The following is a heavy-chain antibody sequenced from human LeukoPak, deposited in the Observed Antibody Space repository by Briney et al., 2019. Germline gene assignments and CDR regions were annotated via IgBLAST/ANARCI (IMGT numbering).Heavy chain of an antibody. V-gene: IGHV4-34*01. D-gene: IGHD5-24*01. CDR3: ARGGRMATIN. CDR2: INHSGST. J-gene: IGHJ4*02. Sequence: SETLSLTCAVFGGSFSNYYWTWIRQPPGKGLEWIAEINHSGSTNYNPSLKSRVTISVDTSKNQLSLNLSSVTAADTAVYYCARGGRMATINWGQGTLVTVSS. CDR1: GGSFSNYY.